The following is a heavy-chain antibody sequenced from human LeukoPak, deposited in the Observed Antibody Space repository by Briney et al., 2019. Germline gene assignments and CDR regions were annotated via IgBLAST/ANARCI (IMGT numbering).Heavy chain of an antibody. Sequence: GGSLRLSCAASGFTFSSYGMHWVRQAPCEGLEWLAVISYDGSNKYYADSVKGRFTISGDNSKNTLYLQMNSLRAEDTAVYHCAKDADPSSFDYWGQGTLVTVSS. J-gene: IGHJ4*02. CDR3: AKDADPSSFDY. CDR1: GFTFSSYG. CDR2: ISYDGSNK. V-gene: IGHV3-30*18.